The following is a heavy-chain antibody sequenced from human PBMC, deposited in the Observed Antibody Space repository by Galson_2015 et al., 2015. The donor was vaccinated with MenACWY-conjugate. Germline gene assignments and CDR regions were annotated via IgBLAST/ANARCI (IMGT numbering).Heavy chain of an antibody. D-gene: IGHD3-10*02. Sequence: DGSVKTYADSVKGRLTISRDNAKNSLFLQMNSLRVDDTAVYYCAKWSGYGDFWGQGTAVTVSS. J-gene: IGHJ6*02. CDR2: DGSVK. V-gene: IGHV3-7*03. CDR3: AKWSGYGDF.